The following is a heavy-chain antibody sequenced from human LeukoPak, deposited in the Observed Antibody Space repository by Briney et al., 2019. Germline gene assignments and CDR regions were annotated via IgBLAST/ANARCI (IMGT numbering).Heavy chain of an antibody. Sequence: GGSLRLPCVASGFSFSDPWMNWFRQAPGKGLEWVATIKKDGSEQYYVDSMKGRLTISRDNAKNSLYLQMNSLRAEDMALYYCAKDISPHADAFDIWGQGTMVTVSS. CDR3: AKDISPHADAFDI. CDR2: IKKDGSEQ. J-gene: IGHJ3*02. CDR1: GFSFSDPW. V-gene: IGHV3-7*03.